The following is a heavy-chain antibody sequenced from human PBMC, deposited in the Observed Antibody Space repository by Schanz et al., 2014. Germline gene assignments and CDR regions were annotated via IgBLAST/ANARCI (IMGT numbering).Heavy chain of an antibody. J-gene: IGHJ4*02. CDR1: GFAFSVYG. D-gene: IGHD3-9*01. CDR3: ARDSRPNYDFLTAYYSIDY. CDR2: ISSSGSYI. V-gene: IGHV3-21*02. Sequence: VQLVESGGGLVQPGGSLRLSCAASGFAFSVYGMHWVRQAPGKGLEWVSSISSSGSYIHYADSVKGRFTISRDNAKNTLYLQMNSLRAEDTAVYYCARDSRPNYDFLTAYYSIDYWGQGTLVAVSS.